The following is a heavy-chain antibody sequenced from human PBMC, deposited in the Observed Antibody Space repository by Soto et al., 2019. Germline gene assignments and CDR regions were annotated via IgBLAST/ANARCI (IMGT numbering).Heavy chain of an antibody. V-gene: IGHV3-11*06. CDR3: ARDGGVIIPGAIGGGYGLDV. D-gene: IGHD2-2*02. J-gene: IGHJ6*02. Sequence: LRLSXAASGFTCSDYYMSWIRQAPGKGLEWISYISGRNTFTQYADSVKGRFTISRDNAKNSLYLQLNSLTAEDTAVYYCARDGGVIIPGAIGGGYGLDVWGQGTTVTVSS. CDR1: GFTCSDYY. CDR2: ISGRNTFT.